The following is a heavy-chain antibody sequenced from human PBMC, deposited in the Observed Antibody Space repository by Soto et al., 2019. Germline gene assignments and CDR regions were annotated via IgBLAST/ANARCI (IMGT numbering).Heavy chain of an antibody. CDR1: GFIFDDYA. Sequence: GGSLRLSCVASGFIFDDYAIHWVRQRPGKGLVWVAGIDWNRATIGYGDSVKGRFTLSRDNARNSVLLEMSRLRNDDSALYYCVKDVGSRHYDFTNFDSWGRGTQVTVSS. CDR2: IDWNRATI. CDR3: VKDVGSRHYDFTNFDS. J-gene: IGHJ4*02. V-gene: IGHV3-9*01. D-gene: IGHD2-8*01.